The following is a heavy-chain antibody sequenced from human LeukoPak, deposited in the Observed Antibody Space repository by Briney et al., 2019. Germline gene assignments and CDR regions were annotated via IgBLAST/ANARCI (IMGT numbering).Heavy chain of an antibody. CDR3: ASSLYCSSTSCYRWGAFDI. Sequence: GESLKISCKGSGYSFTSYWIGWVRQMPGKGLEWMGISYPGDSDTRYSPSFQGQVTISADKSISTAYLQWSSLKASDTAMYYCASSLYCSSTSCYRWGAFDIWGQGTMVTVSS. V-gene: IGHV5-51*01. D-gene: IGHD2-2*02. CDR2: SYPGDSDT. CDR1: GYSFTSYW. J-gene: IGHJ3*02.